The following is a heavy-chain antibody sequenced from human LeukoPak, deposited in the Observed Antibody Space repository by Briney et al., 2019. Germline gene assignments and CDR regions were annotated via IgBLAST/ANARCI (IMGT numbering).Heavy chain of an antibody. J-gene: IGHJ6*03. CDR1: GFTFSSYA. Sequence: HPGGSLRLSCAASGFTFSSYAMSWVRQAPGKGLEWVSAISGSGGSTYYADSVKGRFTISRDNSKNTLYLQMNSLRAEDTAVYYCARDSYEGGYSYGLYYYMDVWGKGTTVTVSS. CDR2: ISGSGGST. D-gene: IGHD5-18*01. CDR3: ARDSYEGGYSYGLYYYMDV. V-gene: IGHV3-23*01.